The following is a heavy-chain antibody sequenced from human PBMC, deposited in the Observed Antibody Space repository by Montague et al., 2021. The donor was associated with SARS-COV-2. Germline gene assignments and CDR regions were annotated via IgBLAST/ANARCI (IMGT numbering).Heavy chain of an antibody. CDR3: ASAEITTVGGVMCLDY. J-gene: IGHJ4*02. CDR2: INGYNGNT. V-gene: IGHV1-18*04. CDR1: GYTFTSYG. D-gene: IGHD3-16*01. Sequence: SVKVSCKASGYTFTSYGISWVRQAPGQGPEWMGWINGYNGNTNYAQNLQGRVTMTTDTSTNTAYMELRILRTDYTAMYYCASAEITTVGGVMCLDYWGQGTLVTVSS.